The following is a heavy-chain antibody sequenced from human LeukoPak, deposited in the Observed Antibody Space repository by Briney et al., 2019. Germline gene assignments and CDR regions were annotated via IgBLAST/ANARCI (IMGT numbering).Heavy chain of an antibody. CDR3: ARDSSSSWYEADYYMDV. Sequence: RASVKVSCKASGYTFTGYYMHWVRQAPGQGLEWMGWINPNSGGTNYAQEFQGRVTMTRDTSISTAYMELSRLRSDDTAVYYCARDSSSSWYEADYYMDVWGKGTTVTVSS. V-gene: IGHV1-2*02. J-gene: IGHJ6*03. D-gene: IGHD6-13*01. CDR2: INPNSGGT. CDR1: GYTFTGYY.